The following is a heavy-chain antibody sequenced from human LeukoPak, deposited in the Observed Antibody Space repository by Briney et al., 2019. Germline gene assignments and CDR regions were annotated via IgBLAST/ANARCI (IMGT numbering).Heavy chain of an antibody. D-gene: IGHD3-10*01. Sequence: GGSLRLSCAASGFTFSDYYMNWIRQAPGKGLEWVSYISSSGGTIYYADSVKGRFTISRDNAKNSLYLQMNSLRAEDTAVYYCARGVSNGMDVWGRGTTVTVSS. CDR1: GFTFSDYY. V-gene: IGHV3-11*01. J-gene: IGHJ6*02. CDR3: ARGVSNGMDV. CDR2: ISSSGGTI.